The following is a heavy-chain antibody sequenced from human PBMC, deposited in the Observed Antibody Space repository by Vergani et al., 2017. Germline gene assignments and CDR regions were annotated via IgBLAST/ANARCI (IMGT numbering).Heavy chain of an antibody. V-gene: IGHV4-59*12. CDR2: IYYSGST. CDR3: ASSEQQPGRGGYFQH. Sequence: QVQLQESGPGLVKPSETLSLTCTVSGGSISSYYWSWIRQPPGKGLEWIGYIYYSGSTNYNPSLQSRVTLSVDKSKNQFSLKVTSVTAADTAVYYCASSEQQPGRGGYFQHWGLGTLVTVSS. J-gene: IGHJ1*01. D-gene: IGHD6-13*01. CDR1: GGSISSYY.